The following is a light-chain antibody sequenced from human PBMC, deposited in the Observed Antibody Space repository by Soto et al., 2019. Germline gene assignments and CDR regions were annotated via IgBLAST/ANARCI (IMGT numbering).Light chain of an antibody. V-gene: IGLV2-14*01. Sequence: QSVLTQPASVSGAPGQSITISCTGTNSDVNYVSWHQQHPGKAPKLMIYEVINRPSGVSNRFSGSKSGNTASLTISGLQAEDEADYYCSSYTSSGTYAFGTGTKVTVL. CDR2: EVI. CDR1: NSDVNY. J-gene: IGLJ1*01. CDR3: SSYTSSGTYA.